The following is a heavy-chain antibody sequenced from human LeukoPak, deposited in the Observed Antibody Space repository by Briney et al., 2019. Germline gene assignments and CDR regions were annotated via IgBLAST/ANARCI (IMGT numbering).Heavy chain of an antibody. J-gene: IGHJ2*01. CDR2: IYTSGST. V-gene: IGHV4-61*02. CDR1: GGSISSGSYY. Sequence: SQTLSLTCTVSGGSISSGSYYWSWIRQPAGKGLEWIGRIYTSGSTNYNPSLKSRVTMSVDTSKNQFSLKLSSVTAADTAVYYCARDGAGYSSSWYFDLWGRGTLVTVSS. D-gene: IGHD6-13*01. CDR3: ARDGAGYSSSWYFDL.